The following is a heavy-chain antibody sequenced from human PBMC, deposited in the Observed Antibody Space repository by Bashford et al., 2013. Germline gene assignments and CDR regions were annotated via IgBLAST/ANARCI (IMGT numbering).Heavy chain of an antibody. V-gene: IGHV1-69*01. CDR2: IIPIFGTA. Sequence: WVRQAPGQGLEWMGGIIPIFGTANYAQKFQGRVTITADESTSTAYMELSSLRSEDTAVYYCARKSSDSSGWYGYFDYWGQGTLVTVSS. D-gene: IGHD6-19*01. CDR3: ARKSSDSSGWYGYFDY. J-gene: IGHJ4*02.